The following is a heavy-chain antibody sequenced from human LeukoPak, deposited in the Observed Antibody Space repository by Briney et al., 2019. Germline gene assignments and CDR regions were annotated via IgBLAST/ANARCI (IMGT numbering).Heavy chain of an antibody. CDR3: AKDTRGYDYVWGGYRFDY. CDR1: GFTFSDYY. D-gene: IGHD3-16*02. J-gene: IGHJ4*02. CDR2: ISTSSSYT. Sequence: KPGGSLRLSCAASGFTFSDYYMSWIRQAPGRGLEWVSYISTSSSYTDYADSVKGRFTISRDNAKNSLYLQMNSLRAEDTAVYYCAKDTRGYDYVWGGYRFDYWGQGTLVTVSS. V-gene: IGHV3-11*05.